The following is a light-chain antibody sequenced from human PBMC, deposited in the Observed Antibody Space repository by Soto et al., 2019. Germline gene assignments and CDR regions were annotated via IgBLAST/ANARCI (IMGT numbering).Light chain of an antibody. V-gene: IGLV2-23*01. CDR3: CSYAGSSTLV. CDR2: EGS. J-gene: IGLJ2*01. Sequence: QSALTQPASVSESPGQSISISCGGGRNDIGTYNLVSWYQQHPGKAPKLMIYEGSKRPSGVSNRFSGSKSGNTASLTISGLQAEDEADYYCCSYAGSSTLVFGGGTKLTVL. CDR1: RNDIGTYNL.